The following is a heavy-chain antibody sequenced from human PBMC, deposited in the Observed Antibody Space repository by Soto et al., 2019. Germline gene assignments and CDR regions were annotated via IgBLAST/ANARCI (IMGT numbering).Heavy chain of an antibody. D-gene: IGHD3-3*01. Sequence: QITLKESGPTLVKPTQTLTLTCTFSGFSLSTSGVGVGWIRQPPGKALEWLALIYWDDDKRYSPSLKSRLTITKDTCKNQVVLTMTNMDPVDTATYYCAHTPGVYYYYYMDVWGKGTTVTVSS. V-gene: IGHV2-5*02. CDR3: AHTPGVYYYYYMDV. CDR1: GFSLSTSGVG. J-gene: IGHJ6*03. CDR2: IYWDDDK.